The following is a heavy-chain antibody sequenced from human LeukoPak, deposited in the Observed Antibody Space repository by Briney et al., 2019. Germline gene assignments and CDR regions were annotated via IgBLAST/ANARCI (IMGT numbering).Heavy chain of an antibody. CDR3: ACGYGGNDFYYFDH. CDR2: ISSTSSPL. D-gene: IGHD5-12*01. CDR1: GFNFNGYS. V-gene: IGHV3-48*01. J-gene: IGHJ4*02. Sequence: PGGSLRLSCAASGFNFNGYSMYWVRQAPGKGLEWVSYISSTSSPLYYADSVKGRFTISRDNAKKSVYLQMNSLRAEDTAIYYCACGYGGNDFYYFDHWAREPWSPFPQ.